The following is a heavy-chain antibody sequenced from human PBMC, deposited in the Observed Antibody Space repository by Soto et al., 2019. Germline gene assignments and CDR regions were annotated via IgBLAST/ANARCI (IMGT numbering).Heavy chain of an antibody. V-gene: IGHV4-38-2*01. J-gene: IGHJ5*02. Sequence: SETLSLTCAVSGYSISSGYYRGWIRQTPGKGLEWIASIYHSGSTYYNPSLKSRVTISVDTSKNQFSLKLTSVTAADTAVYYCARGAATVTPGWFDPWGQGIMVTVS. D-gene: IGHD4-17*01. CDR2: IYHSGST. CDR3: ARGAATVTPGWFDP. CDR1: GYSISSGYY.